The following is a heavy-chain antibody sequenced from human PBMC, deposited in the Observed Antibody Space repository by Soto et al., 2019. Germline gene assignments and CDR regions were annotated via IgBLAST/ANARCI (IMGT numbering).Heavy chain of an antibody. CDR2: IYWDDDK. CDR1: GLSLCTSGVG. D-gene: IGHD3-10*01. V-gene: IGHV2-5*02. Sequence: QITLKESGPTLVKPTQTLTLTCTFSGLSLCTSGVGVGWIRQPPGKALEWLALIYWDDDKRYSQSLKSRLTITKDTAKNQVVLTMTNMDPVDTATYYCARVTMVRGVLEGMDVWGQGTTVTVSS. CDR3: ARVTMVRGVLEGMDV. J-gene: IGHJ6*02.